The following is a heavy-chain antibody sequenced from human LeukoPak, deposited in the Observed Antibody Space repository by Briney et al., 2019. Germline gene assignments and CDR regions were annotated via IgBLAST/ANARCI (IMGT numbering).Heavy chain of an antibody. J-gene: IGHJ4*02. CDR1: GFTFDDYA. Sequence: GGSLRLSCAASGFTFDDYAMHWVRQAPGKGLEWVSLISGDGGSTHYADSVKGRFTISRDNSKNSLYLQMNSLRTEDTALYYSAKDKVRSTNYYDSSGYILDYWGQGTLVTVSS. V-gene: IGHV3-43*02. CDR3: AKDKVRSTNYYDSSGYILDY. CDR2: ISGDGGST. D-gene: IGHD3-22*01.